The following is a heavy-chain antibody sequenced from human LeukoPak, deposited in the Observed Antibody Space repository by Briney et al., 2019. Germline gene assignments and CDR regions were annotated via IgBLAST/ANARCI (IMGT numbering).Heavy chain of an antibody. Sequence: SETPSLTCTVSGGSISSGGYYWSWIRQHPGKGLEWIGYIYYSGSTYYNPSLKSRVTISVDTSKNQFSLKLSSVTAADTAEYYCARTITVTLYYFDYWGQGTLVTVSS. CDR3: ARTITVTLYYFDY. CDR1: GGSISSGGYY. D-gene: IGHD4-17*01. V-gene: IGHV4-31*03. J-gene: IGHJ4*02. CDR2: IYYSGST.